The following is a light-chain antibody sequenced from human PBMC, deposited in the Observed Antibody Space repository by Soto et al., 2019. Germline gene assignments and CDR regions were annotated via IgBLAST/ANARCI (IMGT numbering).Light chain of an antibody. Sequence: QSALTQPASVSGSPGQSITISCTGTSSDVGGFNYVSWCQQHPGKAPKLMIYEVSNRPSGVSSRFSGSKSGNTASLNISGLLAEDEADYYCGSHTDSSSPVFGGGTKLTVL. J-gene: IGLJ2*01. CDR2: EVS. CDR1: SSDVGGFNY. V-gene: IGLV2-14*01. CDR3: GSHTDSSSPV.